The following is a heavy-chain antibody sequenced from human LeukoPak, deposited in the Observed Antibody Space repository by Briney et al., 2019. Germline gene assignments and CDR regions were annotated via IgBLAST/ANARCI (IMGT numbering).Heavy chain of an antibody. Sequence: GGSLRLSCAASGFTFSSYAMHWVRQAPGKGLEWVAVISYDGSNKYYADSVKGRFTISRDNSKNTLYLQMNSLRAEDTAVYYCARHVVAVGFDYWGQGTLVTVSS. J-gene: IGHJ4*02. CDR3: ARHVVAVGFDY. CDR1: GFTFSSYA. CDR2: ISYDGSNK. V-gene: IGHV3-30*04. D-gene: IGHD3-22*01.